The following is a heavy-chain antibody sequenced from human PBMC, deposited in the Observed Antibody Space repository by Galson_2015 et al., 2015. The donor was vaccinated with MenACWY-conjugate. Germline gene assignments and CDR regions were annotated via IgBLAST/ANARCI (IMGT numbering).Heavy chain of an antibody. V-gene: IGHV3-23*01. Sequence: SLRLSCAASGFTFSTYAMSWVRQAPGKGLEWVSGISGSGSSTYYADSVKGRFTISRDNSKNTLYLQMNSLRAEDTAMYYCAKDKYYYASGSAPPYGMDVWGQGTTVTVSS. D-gene: IGHD3-10*01. CDR1: GFTFSTYA. J-gene: IGHJ6*02. CDR2: ISGSGSST. CDR3: AKDKYYYASGSAPPYGMDV.